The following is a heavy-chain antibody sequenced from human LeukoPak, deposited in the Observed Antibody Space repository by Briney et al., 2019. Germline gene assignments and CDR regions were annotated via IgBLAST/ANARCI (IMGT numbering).Heavy chain of an antibody. Sequence: PGGSLRLSCAASGLTVSSNYMSWVRQAPGRGLEWVSVIYAGGRTYDADSVKGRFTISRHNSNNTLYLQMNSLRPEDTPVYYCARVIYQLVFDYWGQGTLVSVSS. CDR1: GLTVSSNY. V-gene: IGHV3-53*04. D-gene: IGHD2-2*01. CDR3: ARVIYQLVFDY. J-gene: IGHJ4*02. CDR2: IYAGGRT.